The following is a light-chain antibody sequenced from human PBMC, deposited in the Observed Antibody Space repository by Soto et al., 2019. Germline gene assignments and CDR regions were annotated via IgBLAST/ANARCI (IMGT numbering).Light chain of an antibody. J-gene: IGKJ2*01. CDR2: GAS. V-gene: IGKV3-15*01. CDR1: QSISNN. CDR3: QQYSSWPPIT. Sequence: EIVMTQSPVTLSVSPGERATLSCRASQSISNNLAWYQQKPGQAPRLLIYGASTRATDIPARFSGSGSGTEFTLTFSSLQSEDFAVYYCQQYSSWPPITFGQGTKLEIK.